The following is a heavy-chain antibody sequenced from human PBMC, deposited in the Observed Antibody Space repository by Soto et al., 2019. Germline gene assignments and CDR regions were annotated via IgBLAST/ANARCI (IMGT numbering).Heavy chain of an antibody. CDR3: ARTPIVPASYYFDY. CDR1: GFTFSSYA. Sequence: PGGSLRLSCAASGFTFSSYAMHWVRQAPGKGLEWVAVISYDGSNKYYADSVKGRFTISRDNSKNTLYLQMNSLRSDDTAVYYYARTPIVPASYYFDYWGQGTLVTVSS. CDR2: ISYDGSNK. D-gene: IGHD2-15*01. V-gene: IGHV3-30-3*01. J-gene: IGHJ4*02.